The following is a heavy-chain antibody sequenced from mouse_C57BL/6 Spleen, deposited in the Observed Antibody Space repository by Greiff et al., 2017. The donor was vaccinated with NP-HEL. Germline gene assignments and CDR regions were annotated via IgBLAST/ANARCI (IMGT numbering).Heavy chain of an antibody. Sequence: EVQRVGSGGGLVKPGGSLQLSCAASGFTFSDYGMHWGRQAPEKGLEWVAYISSGSSTIYYADTVKGRFTISRDNAKNTLFLQMTSLRSEDTAMYYCARVYDYDDAMDYWGQGTSVTVSS. CDR2: ISSGSSTI. V-gene: IGHV5-17*01. CDR3: ARVYDYDDAMDY. D-gene: IGHD2-4*01. CDR1: GFTFSDYG. J-gene: IGHJ4*01.